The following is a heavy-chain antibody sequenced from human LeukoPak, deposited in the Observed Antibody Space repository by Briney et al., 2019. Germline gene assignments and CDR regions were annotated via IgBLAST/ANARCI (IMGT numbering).Heavy chain of an antibody. D-gene: IGHD3-10*01. CDR2: ISSSSSYI. CDR3: ARVYYGSGSYEWFDP. J-gene: IGHJ5*02. V-gene: IGHV3-21*01. Sequence: GGSLRLSCAASGFTFSSYSMNWVRQAPGKGLEWVSSISSSSSYIYYADSVKGRFTISRDNAKNSLYLQMNSLRAEDTAVYYCARVYYGSGSYEWFDPWGQGTLVTVSS. CDR1: GFTFSSYS.